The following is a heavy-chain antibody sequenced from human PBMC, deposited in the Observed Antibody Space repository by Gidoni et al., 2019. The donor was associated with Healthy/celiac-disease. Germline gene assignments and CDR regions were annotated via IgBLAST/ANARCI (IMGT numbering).Heavy chain of an antibody. CDR1: GFTFSSYA. CDR3: AKDLSTLGQQPDY. D-gene: IGHD6-13*01. Sequence: EVQLLESGGGLVQPGGSLRLYCAASGFTFSSYAMSWVRQAPGKGLEWVSAMSGSGGRTYYADSVKGRFTISRDNSKNTLYLQMNSLRAEDTAVYYCAKDLSTLGQQPDYWGQGTLVTVSS. CDR2: MSGSGGRT. V-gene: IGHV3-23*01. J-gene: IGHJ4*02.